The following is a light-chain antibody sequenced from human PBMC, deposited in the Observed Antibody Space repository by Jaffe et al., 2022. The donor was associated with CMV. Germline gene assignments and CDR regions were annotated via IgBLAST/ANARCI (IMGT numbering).Light chain of an antibody. V-gene: IGLV3-1*01. CDR2: QDN. Sequence: SYELTQPPSVSVSPGQTARITCSGDKLGYKYVCWYQQKPGQSPVLILYQDNKRPSGIPERFSGSNSGNTATLTISGAQALDEADYYCQAWDSSTAVVFGGGTKLTVL. J-gene: IGLJ2*01. CDR3: QAWDSSTAVV. CDR1: KLGYKY.